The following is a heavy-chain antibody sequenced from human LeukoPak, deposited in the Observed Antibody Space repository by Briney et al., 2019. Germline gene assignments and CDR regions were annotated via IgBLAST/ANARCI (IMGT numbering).Heavy chain of an antibody. CDR1: GFTFSSYA. CDR3: ARDFNDFWSGYFPGDYYGMDV. CDR2: IYSGGST. J-gene: IGHJ6*02. Sequence: GRSLRLSCAASGFTFSSYAMHWVRQAPGKGLEWVSVIYSGGSTYYADSVKGRFTISRDNSKNTLYLQMNSLRAEDTAVYYCARDFNDFWSGYFPGDYYGMDVWGQGTTVTVSS. V-gene: IGHV3-66*01. D-gene: IGHD3-3*01.